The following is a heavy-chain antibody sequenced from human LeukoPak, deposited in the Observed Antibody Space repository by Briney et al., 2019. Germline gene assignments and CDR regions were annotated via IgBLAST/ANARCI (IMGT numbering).Heavy chain of an antibody. J-gene: IGHJ6*02. V-gene: IGHV3-9*01. D-gene: IGHD3-3*01. CDR3: AKDIRFLEWEGYYGMDV. CDR2: ISWNSGSI. Sequence: PGRSLRLSCAASGFTFDDYAMHWVRQAPGKGLEWVSGISWNSGSIGYADSVKGRFTISRDNAKNSLYLQMNSLRAEDTALYYCAKDIRFLEWEGYYGMDVWGQGTTVTVSS. CDR1: GFTFDDYA.